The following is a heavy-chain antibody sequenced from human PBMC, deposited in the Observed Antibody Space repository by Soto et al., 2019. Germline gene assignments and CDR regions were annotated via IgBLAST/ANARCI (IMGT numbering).Heavy chain of an antibody. CDR3: ARTTVTASYYYMDV. CDR1: GYTFTNYG. J-gene: IGHJ6*03. V-gene: IGHV1-18*01. CDR2: ISTYNGNT. D-gene: IGHD4-17*01. Sequence: QVQLVQSGAEVKQPGASVKVSCKASGYTFTNYGFTWVRQAPGQGLEWMGWISTYNGNTKYAQKVQGILTMTTDTSTSTANMELTSLRSDDTAVYYCARTTVTASYYYMDVWGKGTTVTVSS.